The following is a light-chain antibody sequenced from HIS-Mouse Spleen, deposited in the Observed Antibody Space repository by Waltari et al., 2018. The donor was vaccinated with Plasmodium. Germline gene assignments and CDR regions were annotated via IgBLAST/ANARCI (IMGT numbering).Light chain of an antibody. Sequence: SYELTQPPSVSVSPGQTARITCSGDALPKKYAYWYQQKSCQAPVLVIYEDSKRPSGIPERFAGSSSGTMATLTIGGAQGEDEADYYCYSTDSSGNHRVFGGGTKLTVL. J-gene: IGLJ3*02. CDR2: EDS. CDR3: YSTDSSGNHRV. V-gene: IGLV3-10*01. CDR1: ALPKKY.